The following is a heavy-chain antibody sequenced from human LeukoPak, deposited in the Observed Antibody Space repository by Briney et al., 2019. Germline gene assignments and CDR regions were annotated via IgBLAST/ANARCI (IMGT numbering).Heavy chain of an antibody. CDR3: ARRLGAAAGVDY. V-gene: IGHV4-34*01. J-gene: IGHJ4*02. CDR2: INHSGST. CDR1: GGSFSGYY. Sequence: SETLSLTCAAYGGSFSGYYWSWIRQPPGKGLELIGEINHSGSTNYNPSLKSRVTISVDTSKNQFSLKLSSVTAADTAVYYCARRLGAAAGVDYWGQGTLVTVSS. D-gene: IGHD6-13*01.